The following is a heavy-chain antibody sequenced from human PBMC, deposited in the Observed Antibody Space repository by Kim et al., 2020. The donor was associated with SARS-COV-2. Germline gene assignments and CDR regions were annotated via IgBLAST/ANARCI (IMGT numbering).Heavy chain of an antibody. D-gene: IGHD1-1*01. J-gene: IGHJ4*02. CDR1: GGSISSGGYY. CDR2: IYYSGST. Sequence: SETLSLTCTVSGGSISSGGYYWSWIRQHPGKGLEWIGYIYYSGSTYYNPSLKSRVTISVDTSKNQFSLKLSSVTAADTAVYYCARDASLTNYFDYWGQGTLVTSPQ. V-gene: IGHV4-31*03. CDR3: ARDASLTNYFDY.